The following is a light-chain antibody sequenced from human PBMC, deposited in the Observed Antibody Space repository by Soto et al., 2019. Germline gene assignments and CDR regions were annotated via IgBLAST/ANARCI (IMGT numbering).Light chain of an antibody. CDR2: GNN. CDR1: SSNIGAGFD. V-gene: IGLV1-40*01. J-gene: IGLJ1*01. CDR3: QSYDSSLSAYV. Sequence: QPVLTQPPSVSGAPGQRVTISCTGSSSNIGAGFDVHWYQQLPGTAPKILIYGNNNRPSGVPDRFSGSKSDTSASLAITGLQAEDEADYYCQSYDSSLSAYVFGTGTKVTVL.